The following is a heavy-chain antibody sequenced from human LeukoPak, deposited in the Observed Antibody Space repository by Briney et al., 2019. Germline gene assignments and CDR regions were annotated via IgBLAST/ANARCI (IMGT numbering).Heavy chain of an antibody. V-gene: IGHV3-64D*06. D-gene: IGHD4/OR15-4a*01. J-gene: IGHJ3*02. CDR1: GFTFSRYA. Sequence: GGSLRLSCSASGFTFSRYAMNWVRQAPGKGLEYVSAITGNGDSTYYADSVKGRFTISRDNSKNTLYLQMSSLRAEDTAVYYCVKESGFMVAPNSAFDIWGQGTMVTVSS. CDR2: ITGNGDST. CDR3: VKESGFMVAPNSAFDI.